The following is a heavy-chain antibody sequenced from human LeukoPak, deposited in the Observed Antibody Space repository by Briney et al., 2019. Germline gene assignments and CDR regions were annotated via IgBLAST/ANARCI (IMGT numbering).Heavy chain of an antibody. V-gene: IGHV3-48*03. CDR3: AREPQIVGGNFDY. Sequence: GGSLRLSCAASGFTFSSYEMNWVRQAPGKGLEWVSYISSSGSTIYYADSVKGRFTISRDNAKNSLYLQMNSLRAEDTAVYYCAREPQIVGGNFDYWGQGTLVTVSS. D-gene: IGHD1-26*01. CDR1: GFTFSSYE. CDR2: ISSSGSTI. J-gene: IGHJ4*02.